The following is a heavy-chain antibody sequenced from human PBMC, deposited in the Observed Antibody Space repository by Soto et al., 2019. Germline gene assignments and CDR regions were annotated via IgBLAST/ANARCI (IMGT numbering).Heavy chain of an antibody. CDR1: GYTFTSYG. D-gene: IGHD3-3*01. CDR3: ARDSVGDYDFWIGHYQKWFDS. V-gene: IGHV1-18*01. CDR2: ISAYNGNT. Sequence: GASVKVSCKASGYTFTSYGISWVRQAPGQGLEWMGWISAYNGNTNYAQKLQGRVTMTTDTSTSTAYMELRSLRSDDTAVYYCARDSVGDYDFWIGHYQKWFDSCGQGTLVTVSA. J-gene: IGHJ5*01.